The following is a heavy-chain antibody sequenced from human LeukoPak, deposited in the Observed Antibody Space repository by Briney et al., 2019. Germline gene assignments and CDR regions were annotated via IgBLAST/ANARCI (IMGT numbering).Heavy chain of an antibody. CDR1: GFSFSSYH. D-gene: IGHD1/OR15-1a*01. CDR2: IFPDGHQE. CDR3: SKWRWEQTRFDP. J-gene: IGHJ5*02. V-gene: IGHV3-7*01. Sequence: GGPLRLSCVASGFSFSSYHMSWVRQAPGKGLGCVAHIFPDGHQESCDASVRGRFTVSRDNAKNSVFLQMNSLRVEDTAIYYCSKWRWEQTRFDPWGQGALGTVFS.